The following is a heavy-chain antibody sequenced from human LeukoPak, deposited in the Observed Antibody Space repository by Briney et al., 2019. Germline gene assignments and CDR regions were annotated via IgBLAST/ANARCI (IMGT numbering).Heavy chain of an antibody. D-gene: IGHD1-26*01. CDR2: ISGSGGST. CDR1: GFTFSNFG. V-gene: IGHV3-23*01. Sequence: TGGSLRLSCAGSGFTFSNFGMSWVRQAPGKGLEWVSAISGSGGSTHYTDSVKGRFTISRDNSKNTLYLQMNSLRAEDTAVYYCAKAGATGSYYYMDVWGKGTTVTVSS. CDR3: AKAGATGSYYYMDV. J-gene: IGHJ6*03.